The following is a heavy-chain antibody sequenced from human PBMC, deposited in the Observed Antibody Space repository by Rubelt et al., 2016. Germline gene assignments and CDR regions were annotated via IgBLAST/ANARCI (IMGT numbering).Heavy chain of an antibody. J-gene: IGHJ3*02. CDR2: ISAYHGNT. CDR1: GGTFSSYA. V-gene: IGHV1-18*01. Sequence: QVQLVQSGAEVKKPGSSVKVSCKASGGTFSSYAISWVRQAPGQGLEWMGWISAYHGNTNYAQKLHVRVTTTPGKSTSTSSMELRGLRTDDTAVYYCARRDGYNWDDAFDIWGQGTMVTVAS. D-gene: IGHD5-24*01. CDR3: ARRDGYNWDDAFDI.